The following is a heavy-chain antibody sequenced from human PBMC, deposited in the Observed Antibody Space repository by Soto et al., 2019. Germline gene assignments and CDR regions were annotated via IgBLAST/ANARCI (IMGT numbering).Heavy chain of an antibody. CDR3: ARLSYYDSY. CDR2: IYYSGST. V-gene: IGHV4-39*01. J-gene: IGHJ4*02. CDR1: GGSISSSSYY. Sequence: QLQLQESGPGLVKPSETLSLTCTVSGGSISSSSYYWGWIRQPPGKGLEWIGSIYYSGSTYYNPSPKSRVTISVDTAKNQSSLKLSSGPAADTAVYYCARLSYYDSYWGQGTLVTVFS. D-gene: IGHD3-22*01.